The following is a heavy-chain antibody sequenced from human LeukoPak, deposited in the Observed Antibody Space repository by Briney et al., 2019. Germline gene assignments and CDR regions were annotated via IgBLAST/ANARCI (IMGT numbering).Heavy chain of an antibody. CDR1: GFTFRNYG. J-gene: IGHJ6*03. CDR3: AKDPGASVSGFHMDV. Sequence: GGSLRLSCAASGFTFRNYGMHWVRQATGKGLEWVSFIWSDGNNRFYADSVKGRFTISRDNSKDMLYLQMDALRAEDTALYYCAKDPGASVSGFHMDVWGKGTTVIVSS. V-gene: IGHV3-30*02. D-gene: IGHD2-8*02. CDR2: IWSDGNNR.